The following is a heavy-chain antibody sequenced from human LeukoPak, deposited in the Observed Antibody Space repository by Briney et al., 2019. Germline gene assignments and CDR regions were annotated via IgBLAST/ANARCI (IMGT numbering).Heavy chain of an antibody. CDR2: FDPEYGET. J-gene: IGHJ4*02. Sequence: ASVKVSCKVSGYTLTELSMHWVRQAPGKGLEWMGGFDPEYGETIYAQKFQGRVTMTEDTSTDTAYMELSSLRSEDTAVYYCATAGYYGSGSYYKRGYYFDYWGQGTLVTVSS. CDR3: ATAGYYGSGSYYKRGYYFDY. D-gene: IGHD3-10*01. V-gene: IGHV1-24*01. CDR1: GYTLTELS.